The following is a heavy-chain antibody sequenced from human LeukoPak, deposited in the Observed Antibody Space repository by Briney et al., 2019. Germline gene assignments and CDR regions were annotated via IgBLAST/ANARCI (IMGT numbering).Heavy chain of an antibody. D-gene: IGHD2-15*01. V-gene: IGHV6-1*01. J-gene: IGHJ6*02. Sequence: SQTLSLTCAISGDSVSSNSAAWNWIRQSPSRGLEWLGRTYYRCKWYNDYAVSVKSRITINPDTSKNQFSLQLNSVTPEDTAVYYCARACCSGGRSYYYYGMDVWGQGTTVTVSS. CDR3: ARACCSGGRSYYYYGMDV. CDR1: GDSVSSNSAA. CDR2: TYYRCKWYN.